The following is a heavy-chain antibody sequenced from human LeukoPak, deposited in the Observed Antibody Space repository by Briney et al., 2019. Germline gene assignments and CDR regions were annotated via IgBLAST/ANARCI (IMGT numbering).Heavy chain of an antibody. CDR1: GYTFTSYY. V-gene: IGHV1-69*13. CDR2: IIPIFGTA. CDR3: ASHNSWSVTIDY. J-gene: IGHJ4*02. D-gene: IGHD6-13*01. Sequence: SVKVSCKASGYTFTSYYMHWVRQAPGQGLEWMGGIIPIFGTANYAQKFQGRVTITADGSTSTAYMELSSLRSEDTAVYYCASHNSWSVTIDYWGQGTLVTVSS.